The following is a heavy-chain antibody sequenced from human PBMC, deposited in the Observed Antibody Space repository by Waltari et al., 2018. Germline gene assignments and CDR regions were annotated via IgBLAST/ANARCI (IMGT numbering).Heavy chain of an antibody. Sequence: EVQLVESGGGLVKPGGSLRLSCAASGFTFSSYSMNWVRQAPGKGLEWVYSISSSSSYIYYADSVKGRFTISRDNAKNSLYLQMNSLRAEDTAVYYCAREGELPPLFDYWGQGTLVTVSS. V-gene: IGHV3-21*01. CDR2: ISSSSSYI. CDR1: GFTFSSYS. D-gene: IGHD1-26*01. J-gene: IGHJ4*02. CDR3: AREGELPPLFDY.